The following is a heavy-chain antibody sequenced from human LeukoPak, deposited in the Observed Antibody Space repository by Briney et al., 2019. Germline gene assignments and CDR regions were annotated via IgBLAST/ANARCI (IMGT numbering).Heavy chain of an antibody. Sequence: PSETLSLTCTVSGDSISSGGYYWSWIRQPAGKRLEWIGRIYSSGSTNYNPSLKSRVTISVDTSKNQFSLKLTSVTVADTAVYYCAREFLDSSGYYYHDTYDIWGQGTMVTVSS. D-gene: IGHD3-22*01. CDR3: AREFLDSSGYYYHDTYDI. V-gene: IGHV4-61*02. CDR2: IYSSGST. J-gene: IGHJ3*02. CDR1: GDSISSGGYY.